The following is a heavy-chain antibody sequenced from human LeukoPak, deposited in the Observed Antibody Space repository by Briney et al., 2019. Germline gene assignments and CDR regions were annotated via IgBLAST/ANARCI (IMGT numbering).Heavy chain of an antibody. CDR3: VRNRKLLWFGELLA. D-gene: IGHD3-10*01. Sequence: ASVKVSCKASGYTFTSYDINWVRQATGQGLEWMGWMNPNSGNTGYAQKFQGRVTMTRNTSISTAYMELSSLRSEDTAVYYCVRNRKLLWFGELLAWGQGTLVTVSS. CDR2: MNPNSGNT. J-gene: IGHJ4*02. CDR1: GYTFTSYD. V-gene: IGHV1-8*01.